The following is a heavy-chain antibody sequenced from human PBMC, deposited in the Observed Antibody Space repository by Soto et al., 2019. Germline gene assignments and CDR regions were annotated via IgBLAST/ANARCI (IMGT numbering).Heavy chain of an antibody. CDR3: AKEALERHFGFDY. Sequence: ASVKVSCKASGYTFTSYAMNWVRQAPGQRLEWMGWINAGNGNTKYSQKFQGRVTITRDTSASTAYMELSSLRSEDTAVYYCAKEALERHFGFDYWGRGTLVTVSS. CDR1: GYTFTSYA. D-gene: IGHD1-1*01. V-gene: IGHV1-3*01. CDR2: INAGNGNT. J-gene: IGHJ4*02.